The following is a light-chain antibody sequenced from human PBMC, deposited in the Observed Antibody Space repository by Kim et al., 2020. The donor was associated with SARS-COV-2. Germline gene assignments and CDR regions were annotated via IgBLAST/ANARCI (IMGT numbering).Light chain of an antibody. CDR2: DAF. CDR1: QSVSSN. J-gene: IGKJ1*01. V-gene: IGKV3-15*01. CDR3: QQYDDWPPLT. Sequence: SAEEQATLSCRESQSVSSNVAWYQQKPGQAPRLLISDAFTRATGIPARFSGTLSGTDFTLTISSLQYENLTVYHCQQYDDWPPLTFGQGYKV.